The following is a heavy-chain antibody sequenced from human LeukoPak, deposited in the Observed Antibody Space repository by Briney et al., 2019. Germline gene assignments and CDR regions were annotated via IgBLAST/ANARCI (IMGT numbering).Heavy chain of an antibody. Sequence: PGGSLRLSCSASGFTFSAYAMYWVRQAPGKGLEYVSGISNNGGSSFYADSVKGRFTISRDNSKNTLYLQMSSLRAEDTAVDYLVKITSVTGGDCWGQGGRLTVSS. CDR3: VKITSVTGGDC. J-gene: IGHJ4*02. CDR1: GFTFSAYA. CDR2: ISNNGGSS. D-gene: IGHD1-1*01. V-gene: IGHV3-64D*09.